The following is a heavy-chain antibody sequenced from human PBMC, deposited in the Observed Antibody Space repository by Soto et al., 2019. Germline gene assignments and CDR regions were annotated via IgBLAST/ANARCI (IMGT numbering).Heavy chain of an antibody. CDR2: ISYDGSNK. CDR1: GFALRTYG. J-gene: IGHJ5*02. Sequence: LGGSLGLSCAASGFALRTYGIHGVRKAPGKGLEWVAVISYDGSNKYYADSVKGRFTISRDNSKNTLYLQMNSLRAEDTAVYYCARDALGAKNWFDPWGQGTLVTVSS. V-gene: IGHV3-30*19. CDR3: ARDALGAKNWFDP. D-gene: IGHD3-16*01.